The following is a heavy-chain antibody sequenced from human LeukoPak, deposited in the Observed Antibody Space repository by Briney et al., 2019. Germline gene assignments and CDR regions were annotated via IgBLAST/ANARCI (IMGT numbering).Heavy chain of an antibody. CDR3: ARDQGDLSAFDI. V-gene: IGHV3-53*01. J-gene: IGHJ3*02. D-gene: IGHD3-16*01. CDR1: GFTVSSNY. CDR2: IYSGGRT. Sequence: PGGSLRLSCAASGFTVSSNYMSWVSQAPGKGLEWVSVIYSGGRTYYADSVKGRFTISRDNSKNTLYLQMNSLRAEDTAVYYCARDQGDLSAFDIWGQGTMVTVSS.